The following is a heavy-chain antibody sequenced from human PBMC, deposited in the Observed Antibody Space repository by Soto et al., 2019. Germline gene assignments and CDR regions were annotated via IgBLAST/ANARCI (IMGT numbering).Heavy chain of an antibody. V-gene: IGHV3-7*03. Sequence: PGGSLRLSCVASEFTFSNFWLSWVRQAPGRGLEWVASIKDDGSEMYYVDSVRGRLTISRDNARNSLYLQMNTLRAEDTAVYYCAKSGVVVTLEYFDSWGQGILVTVSS. D-gene: IGHD3-22*01. CDR2: IKDDGSEM. J-gene: IGHJ4*02. CDR3: AKSGVVVTLEYFDS. CDR1: EFTFSNFW.